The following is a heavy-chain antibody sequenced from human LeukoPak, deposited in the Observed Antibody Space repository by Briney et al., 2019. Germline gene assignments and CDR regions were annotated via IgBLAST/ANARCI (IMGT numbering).Heavy chain of an antibody. Sequence: SETLSLTCAVYGGSFSGYYWSWIRQPPGKGLEWIGEINHSGSTNYNPSLKSRVTISVDTSKNQFSLKLSSVTAADTAVYYCARDGLEIVVVITKAYYYYMDVWGKGTTVTISS. CDR3: ARDGLEIVVVITKAYYYYMDV. J-gene: IGHJ6*03. CDR2: INHSGST. CDR1: GGSFSGYY. D-gene: IGHD3-22*01. V-gene: IGHV4-34*01.